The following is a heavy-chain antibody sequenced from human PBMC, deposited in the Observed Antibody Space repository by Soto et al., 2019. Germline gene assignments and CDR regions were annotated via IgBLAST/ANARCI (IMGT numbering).Heavy chain of an antibody. CDR2: IYFTGNT. J-gene: IGHJ5*02. CDR3: AGQTFTIAAASYGRSNWFDP. D-gene: IGHD6-25*01. V-gene: IGHV4-39*01. CDR1: GGSITSSSHF. Sequence: TLSLTCSASGGSITSSSHFWGWVRQPPGKGLEWIGTIYFTGNTYYTPSLKSRLTMSIDTSKNEFSLRLNSVTAADTAVYYCAGQTFTIAAASYGRSNWFDPWGPGTLVTSPQ.